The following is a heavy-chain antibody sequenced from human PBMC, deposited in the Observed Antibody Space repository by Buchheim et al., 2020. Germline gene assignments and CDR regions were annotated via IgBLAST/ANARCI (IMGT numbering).Heavy chain of an antibody. V-gene: IGHV3-7*01. D-gene: IGHD3-10*01. CDR1: GFTFSSYW. CDR3: ARDVLLWFRELSMFDY. J-gene: IGHJ4*02. CDR2: IKQDGSEK. Sequence: EVQLVESGGGLVQPGGSLRLSCAASGFTFSSYWMSWVRQAPGKGLEWVANIKQDGSEKYYVDSVKGGFTISRDNAKNSLYLQMNSLRAEDTAVYYCARDVLLWFRELSMFDYWGQGTL.